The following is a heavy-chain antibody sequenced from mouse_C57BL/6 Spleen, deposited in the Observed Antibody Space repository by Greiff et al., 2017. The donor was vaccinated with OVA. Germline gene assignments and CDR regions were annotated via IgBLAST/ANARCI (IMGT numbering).Heavy chain of an antibody. V-gene: IGHV1-64*01. CDR2: IHPTSGST. J-gene: IGHJ2*01. Sequence: VQLQQPGAELVKPGASVKLSCKASGYTFTSYWMHWVKQRPGQGLEWIGMIHPTSGSTNYNEKFKSKATLTVDKSSSTAYMQLSSLTSEDSAVYYCARESLLWYPFDYWGQGTTLTVSS. CDR1: GYTFTSYW. CDR3: ARESLLWYPFDY. D-gene: IGHD2-1*01.